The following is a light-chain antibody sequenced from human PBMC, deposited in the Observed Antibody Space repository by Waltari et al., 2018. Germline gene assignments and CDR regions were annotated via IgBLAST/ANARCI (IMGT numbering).Light chain of an antibody. J-gene: IGKJ1*01. CDR2: AAS. CDR3: QQFNASPRT. CDR1: QNINSW. Sequence: DIQMTQSPSTLSASAGDRVTITCRASQNINSWLAWYQQKPGKAPKLLIHAASSLQSGVPSRFSGGGSGTEFTLTINSLQPEDIATYYCQQFNASPRTFGQGTNVEIK. V-gene: IGKV1-5*01.